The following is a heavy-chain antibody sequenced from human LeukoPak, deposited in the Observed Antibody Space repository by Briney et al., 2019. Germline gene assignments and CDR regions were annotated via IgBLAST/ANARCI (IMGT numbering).Heavy chain of an antibody. Sequence: AGSLTLSCAASGFTFSSYWMSWVRQAPGKGLEWVANIKQDGSEKHYVDSVKGRFTISRDNAKTSLYVQMKSLRAEDTDVYYCVSEEWGTSWGLDYWGQGTLVTVSS. J-gene: IGHJ4*02. CDR1: GFTFSSYW. CDR3: VSEEWGTSWGLDY. D-gene: IGHD3-3*01. V-gene: IGHV3-7*01. CDR2: IKQDGSEK.